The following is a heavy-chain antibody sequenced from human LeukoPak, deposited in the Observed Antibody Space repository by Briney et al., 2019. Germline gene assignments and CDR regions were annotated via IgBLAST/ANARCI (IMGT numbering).Heavy chain of an antibody. J-gene: IGHJ4*02. CDR3: ARALGSPLDY. V-gene: IGHV3-74*01. CDR1: GFTFSTSW. D-gene: IGHD1-26*01. CDR2: INSDGSIT. Sequence: GGSLRLPCAASGFTFSTSWMHWVRQAPGKGLVWVSRINSDGSITTYADSVKGRFTISRDNAKNTLYLQMNSLRAEDTAVYYCARALGSPLDYWGQGTLVTVSS.